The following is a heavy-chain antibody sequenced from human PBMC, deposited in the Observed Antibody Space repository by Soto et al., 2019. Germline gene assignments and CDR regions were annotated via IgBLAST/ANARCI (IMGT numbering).Heavy chain of an antibody. D-gene: IGHD6-13*01. CDR1: GGSISSSSYY. CDR3: ARRTGIAAAERRFDP. V-gene: IGHV4-39*01. J-gene: IGHJ5*02. Sequence: QLQLQESGPGLVKPSETLSLTCTVSGGSISSSSYYWGWIRQPPGKGLEWIGSIYYSGSTYYNPSLKSRVTISVDTSKNQFSLKLSSVTAADTAVYYCARRTGIAAAERRFDPWGQGTLVTVSS. CDR2: IYYSGST.